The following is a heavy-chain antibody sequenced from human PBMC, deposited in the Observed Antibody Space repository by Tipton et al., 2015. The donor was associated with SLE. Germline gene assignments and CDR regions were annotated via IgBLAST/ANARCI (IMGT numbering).Heavy chain of an antibody. V-gene: IGHV4-39*07. CDR3: ARHEVSGIGYFQH. Sequence: LRLSCTVSGGSISRSSFYWGWIRQPPGKRLEWIGSIHYSGSTYYNPSLKSRVTISVDTSKNQFSLNMTSVTAADTAVYYCARHEVSGIGYFQHWGQGTLVTVSS. CDR2: IHYSGST. D-gene: IGHD6-19*01. J-gene: IGHJ1*01. CDR1: GGSISRSSFY.